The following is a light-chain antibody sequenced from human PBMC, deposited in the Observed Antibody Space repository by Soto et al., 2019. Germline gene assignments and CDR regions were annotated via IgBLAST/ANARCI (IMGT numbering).Light chain of an antibody. V-gene: IGLV1-40*01. J-gene: IGLJ1*01. CDR2: DNS. CDR1: SSNIGAGFD. Sequence: QSVLTQPPSVSGAPGQTVTISCTGSSSNIGAGFDVHWYQQLPGTAPKVLIYDNSNRPSGVPDRFSGSKSGNTASLTVSGLQAEDEADYYCSSYAGSSNVFGTGTKVTVL. CDR3: SSYAGSSNV.